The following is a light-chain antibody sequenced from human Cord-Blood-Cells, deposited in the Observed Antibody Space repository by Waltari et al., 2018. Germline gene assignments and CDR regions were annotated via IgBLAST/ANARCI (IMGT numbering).Light chain of an antibody. CDR1: QSVSSY. Sequence: IVLTQSPATLSLSPGQRATLSCRASQSVSSYLAWYPQKPGQAPRLLIYDASNMATGIPARFSGSGSDTDFTLTISSREPEDFAVYCCQQRSNWPPLTFGGGTKVDIK. J-gene: IGKJ4*01. V-gene: IGKV3-11*01. CDR3: QQRSNWPPLT. CDR2: DAS.